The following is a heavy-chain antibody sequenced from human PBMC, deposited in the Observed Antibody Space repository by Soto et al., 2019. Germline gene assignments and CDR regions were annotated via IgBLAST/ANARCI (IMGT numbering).Heavy chain of an antibody. D-gene: IGHD3-10*01. V-gene: IGHV1-3*01. Sequence: GASVKVSCKASGYTFTSYAMHWVRQAPGQRLEWMGWINAGNGNTKYSQKFQGRVTITRDTSASTAYMELSSLRSEDTAVYYCARVFTMVRGVIIPFDYWGQGTLVTVSS. CDR3: ARVFTMVRGVIIPFDY. CDR1: GYTFTSYA. J-gene: IGHJ4*02. CDR2: INAGNGNT.